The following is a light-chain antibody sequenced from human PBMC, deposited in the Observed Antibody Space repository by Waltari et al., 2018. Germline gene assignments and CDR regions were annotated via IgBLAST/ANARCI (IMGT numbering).Light chain of an antibody. CDR1: QSVSRT. CDR2: DAS. CDR3: QKYGTLPAT. J-gene: IGKJ1*01. V-gene: IGKV3-20*01. Sequence: EIVLTQSPGTLSLSPGERATLSCRASQSVSRTLAWYQQKPGQAPRLLIYDASSRAPGIPDRFSGSGSGTDFSLTISRLEPEDFAVYYCQKYGTLPATFGQGTKVEIK.